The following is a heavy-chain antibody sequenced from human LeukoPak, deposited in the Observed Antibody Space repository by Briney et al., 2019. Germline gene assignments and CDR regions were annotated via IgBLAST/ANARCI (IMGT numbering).Heavy chain of an antibody. D-gene: IGHD3-9*01. Sequence: SETLSLTCTVSGGSISSSSYYWGWIRQPPGTGLEWIGSIYYSGSTYYNPSLKSRVTISVDTSKNQFSLKLSSVTAADTAVYYCARTPSYYDILTGYYGTYFDCWGQGTLVSVSS. CDR1: GGSISSSSYY. V-gene: IGHV4-39*07. CDR3: ARTPSYYDILTGYYGTYFDC. CDR2: IYYSGST. J-gene: IGHJ4*02.